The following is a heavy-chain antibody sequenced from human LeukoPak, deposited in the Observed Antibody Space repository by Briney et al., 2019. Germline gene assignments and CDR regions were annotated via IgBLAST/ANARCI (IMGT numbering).Heavy chain of an antibody. D-gene: IGHD5-24*01. CDR1: GGSISSYY. CDR3: ARAPRRWLQFDY. V-gene: IGHV4-59*01. Sequence: SETLSLTCTVSGGSISSYYWSLIRQPPGKGLEWIGYIYYSGSTNYNPSLKSRVTISVDTSKNQFSLKLSSVTAADTAVYYCARAPRRWLQFDYWGQGTLVTVSS. J-gene: IGHJ4*02. CDR2: IYYSGST.